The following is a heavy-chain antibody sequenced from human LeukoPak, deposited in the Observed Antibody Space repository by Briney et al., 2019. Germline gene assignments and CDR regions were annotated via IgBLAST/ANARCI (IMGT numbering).Heavy chain of an antibody. CDR2: IYPGDSDT. CDR3: ARSVDYGGNYYYYYYMDV. J-gene: IGHJ6*03. CDR1: GYSFTGYW. D-gene: IGHD4-23*01. Sequence: GESLKISCKGSGYSFTGYWIGWVRQMPGKGLEWMGIIYPGDSDTRYSPSFQGQVTISADKSISTAYLQWSSLKASDTAMYYCARSVDYGGNYYYYYYMDVWGKGTTVTVSS. V-gene: IGHV5-51*01.